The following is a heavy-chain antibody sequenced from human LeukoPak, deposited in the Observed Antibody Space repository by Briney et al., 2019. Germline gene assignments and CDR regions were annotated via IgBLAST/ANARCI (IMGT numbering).Heavy chain of an antibody. CDR3: ARDLVAGTGGAFDI. D-gene: IGHD6-19*01. CDR2: ISAYNGNT. V-gene: IGHV1-18*01. CDR1: GGTFSSYA. J-gene: IGHJ3*02. Sequence: ASVKVSCKASGGTFSSYAISWVRQAPGQGLEWMGWISAYNGNTNYAQKLQGRVTMTTDTSTSTAYMELRSLRSDDTAVYYCARDLVAGTGGAFDIWGQGTMVTVSS.